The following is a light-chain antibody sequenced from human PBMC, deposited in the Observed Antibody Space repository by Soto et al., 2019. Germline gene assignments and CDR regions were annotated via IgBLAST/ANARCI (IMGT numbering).Light chain of an antibody. J-gene: IGKJ4*01. CDR3: HQRINWHST. Sequence: EIVLTQSPATLSLSPGDRATLSCRASQSVSSYLAWYQQKPGQAPRLLIYDASNRAAVIPARFSGSGSGTDFTLTITSLEPEDFAVYYCHQRINWHSTFGGGTKVEIK. V-gene: IGKV3D-11*02. CDR1: QSVSSY. CDR2: DAS.